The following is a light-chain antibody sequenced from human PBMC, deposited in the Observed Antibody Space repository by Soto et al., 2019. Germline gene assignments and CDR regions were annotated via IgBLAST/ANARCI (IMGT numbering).Light chain of an antibody. J-gene: IGKJ5*01. V-gene: IGKV2-28*01. Sequence: DIVLTQSPLSLPITPGEPASISCRSSQSLLHLNGNNYLDWYLQKPGQSPQLLIYLGSNRASAVPDRFSGSGSGTDFTLKISRVEAEDVGIYYCMQALQNPVTFGQGTRLEIK. CDR1: QSLLHLNGNNY. CDR2: LGS. CDR3: MQALQNPVT.